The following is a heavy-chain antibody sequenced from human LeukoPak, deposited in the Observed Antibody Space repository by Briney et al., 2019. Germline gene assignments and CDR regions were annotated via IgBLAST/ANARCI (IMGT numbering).Heavy chain of an antibody. D-gene: IGHD2-15*01. CDR3: ATAFGYCSGGSCYDGGH. CDR2: IIPILGIA. Sequence: RASVKVSCKASGGTFSSYAISWVRQAPGQGLEWMGRIIPILGIANYAQKFQGRVTITADKSTSTAYMELSSLRSDDTAVYYCATAFGYCSGGSCYDGGHWGQGTLVTVSS. J-gene: IGHJ4*02. CDR1: GGTFSSYA. V-gene: IGHV1-69*04.